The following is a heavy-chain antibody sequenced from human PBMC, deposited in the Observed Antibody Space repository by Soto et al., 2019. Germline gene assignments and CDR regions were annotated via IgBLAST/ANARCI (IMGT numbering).Heavy chain of an antibody. J-gene: IGHJ6*02. CDR1: GFTFTSYA. D-gene: IGHD1-7*01. CDR2: ISIDGSNY. V-gene: IGHV3-30-3*01. Sequence: QVQRVESGGGVVQPGRSLRLSCAASGFTFTSYAMHWVRQAPGKGLEWVAVISIDGSNYYYADSVRGRFTISREYTKNTLFVQMISLSGEDSGLYYCACGTTLALFDYGKDVWGQGTTVTVSS. CDR3: ACGTTLALFDYGKDV.